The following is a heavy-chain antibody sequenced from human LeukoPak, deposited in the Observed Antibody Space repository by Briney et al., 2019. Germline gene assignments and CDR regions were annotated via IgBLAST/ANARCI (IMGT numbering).Heavy chain of an antibody. D-gene: IGHD3-16*01. Sequence: TGGSLRLSCAASGFTFVNYAMTWVRQAPGKGLEWVSAISVDGGSTYYADSVKGRFTISRDYSKKTLYLQMNSLRAEDTAVYYCAKDRDIPYFDYVWGSFDYWGQGTLVTVSS. CDR1: GFTFVNYA. CDR3: AKDRDIPYFDYVWGSFDY. V-gene: IGHV3-23*01. J-gene: IGHJ4*02. CDR2: ISVDGGST.